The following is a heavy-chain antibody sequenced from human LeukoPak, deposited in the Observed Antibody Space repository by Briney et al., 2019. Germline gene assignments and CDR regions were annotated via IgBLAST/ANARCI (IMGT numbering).Heavy chain of an antibody. Sequence: PGRSLRLSCAASGYTFSSYGMHWVRQATGKGLEWVAVIWYDGSNKYYADSVKGRFTISRDNSKNTLYLQMNSLRAEDTAVYYCAKEVASMVLGSWGQGTLVTVSS. CDR2: IWYDGSNK. D-gene: IGHD3-10*01. CDR3: AKEVASMVLGS. J-gene: IGHJ5*02. V-gene: IGHV3-33*06. CDR1: GYTFSSYG.